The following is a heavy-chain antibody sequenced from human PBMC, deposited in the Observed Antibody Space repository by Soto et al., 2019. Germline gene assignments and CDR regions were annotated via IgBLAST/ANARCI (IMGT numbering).Heavy chain of an antibody. D-gene: IGHD3-16*01. V-gene: IGHV4-34*01. CDR1: GGSFSGYY. J-gene: IGHJ4*02. Sequence: SETLSLTCAVYGGSFSGYYWSWIRQPPGKGLEWIGEINHSGSTNYNPSLKSRVTISVDTSKNQFSLKLSSVTAADTAVYYCARGDTAGGSWYWGQGTLVTVSS. CDR3: ARGDTAGGSWY. CDR2: INHSGST.